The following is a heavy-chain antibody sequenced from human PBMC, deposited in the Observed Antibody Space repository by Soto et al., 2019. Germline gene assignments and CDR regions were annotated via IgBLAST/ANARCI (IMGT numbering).Heavy chain of an antibody. J-gene: IGHJ5*02. D-gene: IGHD3-10*01. CDR3: ARGRGITMVRGASSWFDP. Sequence: QVQLQESGPGLVKPSQTLSLTCTVSGGSISSGGYYWSWIRQHPGKGLEWIGYIYYSGSTYYNPSLRSRVTMSVGTSKDQLCLEVSSVTAADTAVYYCARGRGITMVRGASSWFDPWGQGTLVTVSS. CDR1: GGSISSGGYY. CDR2: IYYSGST. V-gene: IGHV4-31*03.